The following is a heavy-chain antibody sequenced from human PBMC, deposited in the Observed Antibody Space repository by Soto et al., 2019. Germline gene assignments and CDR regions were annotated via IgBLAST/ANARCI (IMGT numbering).Heavy chain of an antibody. CDR1: GFAFSSYG. V-gene: IGHV3-30*02. J-gene: IGHJ4*02. CDR2: VRYDGINK. D-gene: IGHD2-21*02. CDR3: AKLPNCGGDCYFDY. Sequence: QVQLVESGGGVVRPGGSLRLSCAASGFAFSSYGMHWVRQAPGKGLEWVAVVRYDGINKYYADSVKGRFTISRDNSKSMVYLQMNSLRPDDTAVYYCAKLPNCGGDCYFDYWGQGTLVTVSS.